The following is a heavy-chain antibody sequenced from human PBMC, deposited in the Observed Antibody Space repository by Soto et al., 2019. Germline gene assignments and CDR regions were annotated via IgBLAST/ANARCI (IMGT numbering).Heavy chain of an antibody. CDR2: ISYDGSNK. V-gene: IGHV3-30*18. J-gene: IGHJ3*02. CDR1: GLNLRSYA. D-gene: IGHD3-3*01. Sequence: GESLSLSCAASGLNLRSYAMSWVRQAPGEGLEWVAVISYDGSNKYYADSVKGRFTISRDNSKNTLYLQMNSLRAEDTAVYYCAKDLASDYFWSDHDALDSWGQGTRVTVSS. CDR3: AKDLASDYFWSDHDALDS.